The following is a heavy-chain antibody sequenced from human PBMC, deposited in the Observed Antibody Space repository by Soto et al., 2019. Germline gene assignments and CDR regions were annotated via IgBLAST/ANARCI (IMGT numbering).Heavy chain of an antibody. J-gene: IGHJ4*02. CDR1: GFTFSSYA. Sequence: DVQLLESGGGLVQPEGSLRLSCAASGFTFSSYAMGWVRQGPGKGLEWVAVVSIGGSTHYADSVRGRFTISRDNSKNTLSLQLNSLTAEDTAVYVCAKRLGAGGHFDYCGQGALVTVSS. CDR2: VSIGGST. D-gene: IGHD1-26*01. CDR3: AKRLGAGGHFDY. V-gene: IGHV3-23*01.